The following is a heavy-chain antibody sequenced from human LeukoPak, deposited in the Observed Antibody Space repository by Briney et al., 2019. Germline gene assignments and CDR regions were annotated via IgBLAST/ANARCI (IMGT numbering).Heavy chain of an antibody. Sequence: GGSLRLSCAASGFTVSSNYMSWVRQAPGKGLEWVSVIYSGGSTYYADSVKGRFTISRDNSKNTLYLQMNGLRAEDTAVYYCARGEWLLLGDYWGQGTLVTVSS. J-gene: IGHJ4*02. V-gene: IGHV3-53*01. CDR3: ARGEWLLLGDY. CDR2: IYSGGST. CDR1: GFTVSSNY. D-gene: IGHD3-22*01.